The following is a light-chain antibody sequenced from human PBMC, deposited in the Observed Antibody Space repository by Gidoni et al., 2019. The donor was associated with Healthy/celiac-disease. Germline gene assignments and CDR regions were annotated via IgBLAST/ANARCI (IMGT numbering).Light chain of an antibody. CDR2: KVS. V-gene: IGKV2-30*01. CDR3: MQGTRWLGT. Sequence: DVVMTQSPLSLPVTLGQLSSISCRSSHSLVYSDGNTYLNWFQQRPDPSPRRLIYKVSNRNPGVPNRFSSGGSSTAFTLIISRVEDEDVGVYYYMQGTRWLGTFGQGTKVEIK. CDR1: HSLVYSDGNTY. J-gene: IGKJ1*01.